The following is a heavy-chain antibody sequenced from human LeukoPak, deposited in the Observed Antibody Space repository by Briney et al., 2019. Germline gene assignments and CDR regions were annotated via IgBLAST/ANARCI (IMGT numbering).Heavy chain of an antibody. CDR1: GGSISSYY. D-gene: IGHD5-24*01. J-gene: IGHJ3*02. CDR2: IYTSGST. V-gene: IGHV4-4*09. CDR3: ARSRAMATIAFDI. Sequence: SETLYLTCTVSGGSISSYYWSWIRQPPGKGLEWIGYIYTSGSTNYNPSLKSRVTISVDTSKNQFSLKLSSVTAADTAVYYCARSRAMATIAFDIWGQGTMVTVSS.